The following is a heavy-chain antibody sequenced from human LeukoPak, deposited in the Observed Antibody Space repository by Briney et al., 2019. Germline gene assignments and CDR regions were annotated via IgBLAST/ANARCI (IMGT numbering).Heavy chain of an antibody. J-gene: IGHJ4*02. V-gene: IGHV4-59*01. Sequence: SETLSLTCTVSGGSISSYYWSWIRQPPEKGLEWIGYIYYSGSTNYNPSLKSRVTISVDTSKNQFSLKLSSVTAADTAVYYCARGGDDSSGYYYLPFDYWGQGTLVTVSS. CDR3: ARGGDDSSGYYYLPFDY. CDR2: IYYSGST. CDR1: GGSISSYY. D-gene: IGHD3-22*01.